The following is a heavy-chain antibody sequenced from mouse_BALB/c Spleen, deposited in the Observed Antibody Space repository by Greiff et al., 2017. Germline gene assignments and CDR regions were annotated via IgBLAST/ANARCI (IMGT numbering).Heavy chain of an antibody. CDR1: GYAFSSYW. CDR2: IYPGDGDT. J-gene: IGHJ3*01. D-gene: IGHD3-2*01. Sequence: QVQLKESGAELVRPGSSVKISCKASGYAFSSYWMNWVKQRPGQGLEWIGQIYPGDGDTNYNGKFKGKATLTADKSSSTAYMQLSSLTSEDSAVYFCARSETARATSAYWGQGTLVTVSA. CDR3: ARSETARATSAY. V-gene: IGHV1-80*01.